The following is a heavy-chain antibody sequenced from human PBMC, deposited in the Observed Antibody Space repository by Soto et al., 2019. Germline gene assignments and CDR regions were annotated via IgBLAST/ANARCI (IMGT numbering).Heavy chain of an antibody. V-gene: IGHV3-30-3*01. Sequence: QVQLVESGGGVVQPGRSLRLSCAASGFTFSSYAMHWVRQAPGKGLEWVAVISYDGSNKYYADSVKGRFTISRDNSKNPLYLQMNSLRAEDTAVYYCGSPADWNDQYFDSVGPGTLVPVSS. CDR2: ISYDGSNK. CDR3: GSPADWNDQYFDS. D-gene: IGHD1-1*01. J-gene: IGHJ4*02. CDR1: GFTFSSYA.